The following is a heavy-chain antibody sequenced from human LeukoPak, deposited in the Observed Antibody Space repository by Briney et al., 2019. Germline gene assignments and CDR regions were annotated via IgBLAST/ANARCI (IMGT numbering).Heavy chain of an antibody. Sequence: GGSLRLSCTASGFTFRSYWMNWVRQVPGKGLEWVSRIHGDGSRTMYADSVKGRFTISRDNTKNTLYLQMNSLRAEDTAVYYCARVNGGYESTGMDYWGQGTLVTVSS. D-gene: IGHD5-12*01. CDR2: IHGDGSRT. CDR1: GFTFRSYW. CDR3: ARVNGGYESTGMDY. V-gene: IGHV3-74*03. J-gene: IGHJ4*02.